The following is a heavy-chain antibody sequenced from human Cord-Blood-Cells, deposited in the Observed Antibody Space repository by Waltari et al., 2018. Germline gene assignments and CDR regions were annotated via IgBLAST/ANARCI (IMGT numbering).Heavy chain of an antibody. CDR2: ISSSSSYI. Sequence: EVQLVESGGGLVKPGGSLRLSCAAPGFTFSSYSMTWVRQAPGKGLEWVSSISSSSSYIYYADSVKGRFTISRDNAKNSLYLQMNSLRAEDTAVYYCARDRGDDAFDIWGQGTMVTVSS. CDR1: GFTFSSYS. V-gene: IGHV3-21*01. D-gene: IGHD3-10*01. J-gene: IGHJ3*02. CDR3: ARDRGDDAFDI.